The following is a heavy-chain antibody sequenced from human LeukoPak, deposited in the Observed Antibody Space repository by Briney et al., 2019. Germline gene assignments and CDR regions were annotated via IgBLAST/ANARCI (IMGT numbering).Heavy chain of an antibody. CDR2: IDWDDDT. D-gene: IGHD5-18*01. J-gene: IGHJ4*02. CDR3: ARMRGYNYGYVFDS. CDR1: GFSLTTNDMR. Sequence: ESGPALVKPTQTLTLTCTFSGFSLTTNDMRVTWIRQPPGKALEWLARIDWDDDTFYSTSLRTRLTISKDRSKNQVVLTTTNMDPVDTATYYCARMRGYNYGYVFDSWGQGILVTVSS. V-gene: IGHV2-70*04.